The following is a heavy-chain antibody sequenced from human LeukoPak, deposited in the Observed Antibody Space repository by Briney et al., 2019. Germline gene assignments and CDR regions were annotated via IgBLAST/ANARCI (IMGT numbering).Heavy chain of an antibody. D-gene: IGHD6-19*01. J-gene: IGHJ4*02. CDR1: GGTFSSYA. CDR3: ALSYSSGWYVFDY. V-gene: IGHV1-69*13. CDR2: IIPIFGTA. Sequence: SVTVSCKASGGTFSSYAISWVRQAPGQGLEWMGGIIPIFGTANYAQKFQGRVTITADESTSTAYMELSSLRSEDTAVYYCALSYSSGWYVFDYWGQGTLVTVSS.